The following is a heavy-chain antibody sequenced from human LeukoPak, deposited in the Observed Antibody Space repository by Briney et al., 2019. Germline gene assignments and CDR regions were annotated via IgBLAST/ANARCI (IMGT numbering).Heavy chain of an antibody. D-gene: IGHD1-26*01. CDR1: GFTFSSYA. CDR3: ARDHVELPFLYYYYGMDV. J-gene: IGHJ6*02. CDR2: ISYGGSNK. V-gene: IGHV3-30-3*01. Sequence: GGSLRLSCAASGFTFSSYAMHWVRQAPGKGLEWVAVISYGGSNKYYADSVKGRFTISRDNSKNTLYLQMNSLRAEDTAVYYCARDHVELPFLYYYYGMDVWGQGTTVTVSS.